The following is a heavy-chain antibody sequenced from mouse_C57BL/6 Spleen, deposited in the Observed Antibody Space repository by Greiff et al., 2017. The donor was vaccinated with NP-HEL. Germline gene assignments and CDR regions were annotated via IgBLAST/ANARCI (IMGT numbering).Heavy chain of an antibody. CDR2: IHPSDSDT. Sequence: VQLQQPGAELVKPGASVKVSCKASGYTFTSYWMHWVKQRPGQGLEWIGRIHPSDSDTNYNQKFKGKATLTVDKSSSTAYMQLSGLTSEDSAVYYCAIEGAHVGFAYWGQGTLVTVSA. CDR3: AIEGAHVGFAY. V-gene: IGHV1-74*01. J-gene: IGHJ3*01. CDR1: GYTFTSYW. D-gene: IGHD1-3*01.